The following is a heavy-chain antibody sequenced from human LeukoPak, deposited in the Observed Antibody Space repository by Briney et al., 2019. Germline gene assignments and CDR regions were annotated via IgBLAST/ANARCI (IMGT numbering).Heavy chain of an antibody. CDR2: ISSSSSTI. CDR3: ARGEGYCSSTSCSDKPNWFDP. J-gene: IGHJ5*02. V-gene: IGHV3-48*04. D-gene: IGHD2-2*01. CDR1: GFTFSSYS. Sequence: GGSLRLSCAASGFTFSSYSMNWVRQAPGKGLEWVSYISSSSSTIYYADSVKGRFTISRDNAKNTLYLQMNSLRAEDTAVYYCARGEGYCSSTSCSDKPNWFDPWGQGTLVTVSS.